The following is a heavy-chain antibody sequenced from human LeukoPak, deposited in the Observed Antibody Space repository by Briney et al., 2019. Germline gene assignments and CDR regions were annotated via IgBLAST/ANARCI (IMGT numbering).Heavy chain of an antibody. J-gene: IGHJ4*02. CDR2: MNPNSGNT. CDR1: GYTFTSYD. CDR3: ARRTGAGSIDY. Sequence: ASVKVSCKASGYTFTSYDINWVRQTTGQGLEWMGWMNPNSGNTGYAQKFQGRVIMTRTTSMNTAYMELNSLRSEDTAVYYCARRTGAGSIDYWGQGTLVTVSS. D-gene: IGHD1-1*01. V-gene: IGHV1-8*01.